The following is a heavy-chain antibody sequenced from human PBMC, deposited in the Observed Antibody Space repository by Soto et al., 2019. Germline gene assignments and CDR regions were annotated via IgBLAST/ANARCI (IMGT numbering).Heavy chain of an antibody. D-gene: IGHD6-19*01. J-gene: IGHJ5*02. Sequence: DVQLVESGGGLVQPGGSLRLSCAAAGFTLNNYWMHWVRQSPGRGLMWVARINSDGSDTLYPDSVRGRFTISRDNAKNTVYLQMSSLRADDAAVYYCARDRPDAVPITDQPMFDLWGQGTLVTVSS. CDR2: INSDGSDT. CDR1: GFTLNNYW. CDR3: ARDRPDAVPITDQPMFDL. V-gene: IGHV3-74*03.